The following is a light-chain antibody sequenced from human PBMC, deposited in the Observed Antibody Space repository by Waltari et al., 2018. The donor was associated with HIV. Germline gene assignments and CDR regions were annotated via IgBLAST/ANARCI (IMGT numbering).Light chain of an antibody. CDR3: CAWDSSLNGWI. J-gene: IGLJ3*02. CDR2: RNN. Sequence: QAGLTQPPSMSTGLGQTATLTCTGDSNNAGSQGVAWVQHRRGHPPKLLSHRNNNRPSGISDRFSAFRSGDTGFLTISGLQSQDEADYFCCAWDSSLNGWIFGGGTHLT. CDR1: SNNAGSQG. V-gene: IGLV10-54*01.